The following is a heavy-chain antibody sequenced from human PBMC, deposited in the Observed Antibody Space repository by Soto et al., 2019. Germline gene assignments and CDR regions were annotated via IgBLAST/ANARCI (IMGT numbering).Heavy chain of an antibody. CDR3: ARHWFMGDYGYYYYYYYGMDV. D-gene: IGHD4-17*01. V-gene: IGHV4-59*08. Sequence: SEMLCVTCSVSGGYISSYYWRWIIQHTGKGLEWIGYIYYSGSTNYNPSLKSRVTISVDTSKNQFSLKLSSVTAADTAVYYCARHWFMGDYGYYYYYYYGMDVWGQGTTVTVS. CDR1: GGYISSYY. CDR2: IYYSGST. J-gene: IGHJ6*02.